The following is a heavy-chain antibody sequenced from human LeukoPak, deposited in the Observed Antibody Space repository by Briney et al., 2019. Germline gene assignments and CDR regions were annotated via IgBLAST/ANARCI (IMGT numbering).Heavy chain of an antibody. J-gene: IGHJ6*03. CDR1: GGSISSGGYY. Sequence: PSQTLSLTCTVSGGSISSGGYYWSWIRQPPGKGLEWIGYIYHSGSTYYNPSLKSRVTISLDRSKNQFSLQLSSVTAADTAVYYCARGGCNFCNGYSGYYHMDVWGKGTTVSVSS. D-gene: IGHD3-3*01. V-gene: IGHV4-30-2*01. CDR3: ARGGCNFCNGYSGYYHMDV. CDR2: IYHSGST.